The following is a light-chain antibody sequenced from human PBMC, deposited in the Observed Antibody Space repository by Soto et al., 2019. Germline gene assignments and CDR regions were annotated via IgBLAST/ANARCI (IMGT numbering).Light chain of an antibody. CDR1: QSVSSS. CDR2: GAS. J-gene: IGKJ2*01. Sequence: DIVMTQSPLSLPVTPGEPASISCRSSQSVSSSLAWYQHKPGQAPRLLIYGASIRATGIPARFSGSGSGTEFTLTISSLQSEDFAAYYCQQYSNRYTFGQGTKLEIK. CDR3: QQYSNRYT. V-gene: IGKV3D-15*01.